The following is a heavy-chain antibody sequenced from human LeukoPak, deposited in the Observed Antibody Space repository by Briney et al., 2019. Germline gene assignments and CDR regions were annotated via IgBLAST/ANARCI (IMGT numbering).Heavy chain of an antibody. D-gene: IGHD3-10*01. J-gene: IGHJ3*01. CDR3: AKDSYVSGRPLHTFDV. V-gene: IGHV4-59*12. CDR1: GGSINSYY. CDR2: IYYSGST. Sequence: SETLSLTCTVSGGSINSYYWSWIRQPPGKGLEWLGFIYYSGSTKYNPSLKSRLTISVGTSKNQFSLKLSSVTAADTAIYYCAKDSYVSGRPLHTFDVWGQGTMVTVSS.